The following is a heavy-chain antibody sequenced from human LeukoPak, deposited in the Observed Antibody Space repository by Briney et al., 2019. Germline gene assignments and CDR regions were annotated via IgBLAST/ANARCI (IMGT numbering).Heavy chain of an antibody. Sequence: PSETLSLTCTVSGGSISSYYWSWIRQPAGKGLEWIGRIYTSGSTNYNPSLKSRVTMSVDTSKNQFSLKLSSVTAADTAVYYCARVLRAAIAVVPAATDLYYYYYMDVWGKGTTVTVSS. V-gene: IGHV4-4*07. CDR2: IYTSGST. J-gene: IGHJ6*03. D-gene: IGHD2-2*01. CDR3: ARVLRAAIAVVPAATDLYYYYYMDV. CDR1: GGSISSYY.